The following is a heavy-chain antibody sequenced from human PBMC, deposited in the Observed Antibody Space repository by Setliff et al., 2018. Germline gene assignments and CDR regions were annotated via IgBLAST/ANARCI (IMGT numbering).Heavy chain of an antibody. J-gene: IGHJ4*02. CDR1: GFSFSSYG. Sequence: PGGSLRLSCAASGFSFSSYGMSWVRQAPGKGLEYVSAISSNGGSTWYANSVKGRFTVSRDNSKNTLYLQMGSLRAEDMAVYYCASPQAVGNYLGHWGQGTLVTVSS. CDR3: ASPQAVGNYLGH. D-gene: IGHD6-19*01. V-gene: IGHV3-64*01. CDR2: ISSNGGST.